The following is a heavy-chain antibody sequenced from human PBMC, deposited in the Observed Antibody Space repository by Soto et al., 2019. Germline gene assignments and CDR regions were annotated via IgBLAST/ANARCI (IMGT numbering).Heavy chain of an antibody. CDR2: IYWDDDK. Sequence: SGPTLVNPTQTLRLTCTFSGFSLTTSAVAVGWIRQPPGKALEWLALIYWDDDKRYSPSLRSRLTITKDTSKNQVVLTMTNMDPVDTATYYCIQSRCGRDCLQSYASYYYYGMDVWGQGTTVTVSS. V-gene: IGHV2-5*02. J-gene: IGHJ6*02. CDR1: GFSLTTSAVA. D-gene: IGHD2-21*02. CDR3: IQSRCGRDCLQSYASYYYYGMDV.